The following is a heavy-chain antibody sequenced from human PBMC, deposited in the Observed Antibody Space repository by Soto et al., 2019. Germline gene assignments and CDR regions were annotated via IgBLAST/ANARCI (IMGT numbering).Heavy chain of an antibody. D-gene: IGHD3-10*01. Sequence: PSETLSLTCTVSGGSISSGGYYWSWIRQHPGKGLEWIGYIYYSGSTYYNPSLKSRVTISVDTSKNQFSLKLSSVTAVDTAVYYCARDRGGSYSDYWGQGTLVTVSS. J-gene: IGHJ4*02. V-gene: IGHV4-31*03. CDR3: ARDRGGSYSDY. CDR2: IYYSGST. CDR1: GGSISSGGYY.